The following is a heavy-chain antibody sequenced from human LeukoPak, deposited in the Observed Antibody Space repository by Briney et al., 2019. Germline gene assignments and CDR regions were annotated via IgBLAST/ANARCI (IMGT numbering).Heavy chain of an antibody. CDR1: GFIFSSYG. V-gene: IGHV3-30*02. CDR2: IRYDGSNK. D-gene: IGHD2-2*01. Sequence: GGSLRLSCAASGFIFSSYGMHWVRQAPGKGLEWVSFIRYDGSNKYYADSVKGRFSISRDNSKNTVYLQMNSLRAEDTAVYYCANDVEPGARKDVFDNWGQGTMVTVSS. J-gene: IGHJ3*02. CDR3: ANDVEPGARKDVFDN.